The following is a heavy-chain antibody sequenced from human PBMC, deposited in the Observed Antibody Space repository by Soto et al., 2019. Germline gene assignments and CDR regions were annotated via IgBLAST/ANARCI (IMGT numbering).Heavy chain of an antibody. J-gene: IGHJ6*02. D-gene: IGHD2-15*01. CDR2: IYYSGST. Sequence: SETLSLTCTVSGGSVSSYYWSWIRQPPGKGLEWIGYIYYSGSTNYNPSLKSRVTISVDTSKNQFSLKLSSVTAADTAVYYCARDSRVVVTAYSLLGMDVWGQGTTVTVSS. CDR1: GGSVSSYY. V-gene: IGHV4-59*02. CDR3: ARDSRVVVTAYSLLGMDV.